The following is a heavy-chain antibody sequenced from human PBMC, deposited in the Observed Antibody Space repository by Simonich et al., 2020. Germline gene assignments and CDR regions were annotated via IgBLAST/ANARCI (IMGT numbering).Heavy chain of an antibody. Sequence: EVQLVESGGGLVQPGGSLRLSCAASGFTFSSYWMSWVRQAPGKGLEWVTNEKRERSETYYVASVKGRFTISRDNAKNSLYLQMNSLRAEDTDVYYCACLGTGDAFDIWGQGTMVTVSS. CDR2: EKRERSET. D-gene: IGHD3-9*01. J-gene: IGHJ3*02. CDR1: GFTFSSYW. CDR3: ACLGTGDAFDI. V-gene: IGHV3-7*01.